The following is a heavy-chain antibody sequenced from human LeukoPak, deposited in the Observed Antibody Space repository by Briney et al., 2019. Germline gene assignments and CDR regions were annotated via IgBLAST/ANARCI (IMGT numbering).Heavy chain of an antibody. Sequence: PSETLSLTCTVSGGSISSSSYYWGWIRQPPGKGLEWIGSIYYSGSTYYNPSLKSRVTISVDTSKNQFSLKLSSVTAADTAVYYCAREIGYCSGGSCYQNWFDPWGQGTLVTVSS. D-gene: IGHD2-15*01. CDR3: AREIGYCSGGSCYQNWFDP. V-gene: IGHV4-39*02. CDR1: GGSISSSSYY. J-gene: IGHJ5*02. CDR2: IYYSGST.